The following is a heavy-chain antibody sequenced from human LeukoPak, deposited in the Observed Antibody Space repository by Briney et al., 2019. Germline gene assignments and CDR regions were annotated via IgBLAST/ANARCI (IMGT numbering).Heavy chain of an antibody. Sequence: SETLSLTCAVYGGSFSGYYWSWIRQPPGKGLEWIGEINHSGSTNYNPSLKSRVTISVDTSKNQFSLKLSSVTAADTAVYYCARAPALFSSRWYKDYWGQGTLVTVSS. V-gene: IGHV4-34*01. CDR1: GGSFSGYY. CDR2: INHSGST. J-gene: IGHJ4*02. CDR3: ARAPALFSSRWYKDY. D-gene: IGHD6-13*01.